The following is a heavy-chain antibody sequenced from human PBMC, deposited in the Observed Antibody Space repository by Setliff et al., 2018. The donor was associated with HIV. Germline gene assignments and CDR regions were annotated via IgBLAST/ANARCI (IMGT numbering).Heavy chain of an antibody. V-gene: IGHV4-4*02. CDR3: ASGPSGWPQGYSDY. D-gene: IGHD6-19*01. J-gene: IGHJ4*02. CDR2: IFHTGST. CDR1: GVSITSNNW. Sequence: PSETLSLTCAVSGVSITSNNWWTWVRRTPGKGLEWIGEIFHTGSTHFHPSLQSRVIISLAKSKNQLSLKVTSLTAADTALYYCASGPSGWPQGYSDYWGQGTLVTVSS.